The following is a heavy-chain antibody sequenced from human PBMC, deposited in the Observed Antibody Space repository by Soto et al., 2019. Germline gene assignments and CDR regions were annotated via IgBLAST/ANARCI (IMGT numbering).Heavy chain of an antibody. J-gene: IGHJ3*02. V-gene: IGHV4-31*03. CDR3: AGASTCHPGACDI. CDR1: GGSISSGGYS. CDR2: IYYSGGT. Sequence: QVQLQESGPGLVKPSQTLSLTCTVSGGSISSGGYSWTWIRQHPGKGLEWNGYIYYSGGTYYKPSLKSRVTISVDTSKNQLALKLSAVTSSDTAVYYRAGASTCHPGACDIWGQGTTVTVSS.